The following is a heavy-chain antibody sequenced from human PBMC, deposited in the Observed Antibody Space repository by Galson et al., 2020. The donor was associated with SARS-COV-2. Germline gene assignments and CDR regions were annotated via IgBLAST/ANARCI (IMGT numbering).Heavy chain of an antibody. CDR2: IKQDGSQK. CDR1: GFTFSNYW. D-gene: IGHD2-2*01. CDR3: ATSSSPLDY. V-gene: IGHV3-7*01. J-gene: IGHJ4*02. Sequence: GGSLRLSCVASGFTFSNYWMSWVRQAPGKGLEWVANIKQDGSQKYYVDSVKGRFTISRDNAKNSLYLQMNSLRVEDTAVYYCATSSSPLDYWGQGTLVTVSS.